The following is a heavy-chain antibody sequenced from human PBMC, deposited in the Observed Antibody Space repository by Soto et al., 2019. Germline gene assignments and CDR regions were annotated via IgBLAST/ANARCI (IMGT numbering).Heavy chain of an antibody. CDR1: GGTFSSYA. Sequence: ASVKVSCKASGGTFSSYAISWVRQAPGQGLEWMGGIIPIFGTANYAQKFQGRVTITADESTSTAYMELSSLRSEDTAVYYCARGSIAARPANYYYYGMDVWGQGTTVTVSS. J-gene: IGHJ6*02. CDR3: ARGSIAARPANYYYYGMDV. D-gene: IGHD6-6*01. CDR2: IIPIFGTA. V-gene: IGHV1-69*13.